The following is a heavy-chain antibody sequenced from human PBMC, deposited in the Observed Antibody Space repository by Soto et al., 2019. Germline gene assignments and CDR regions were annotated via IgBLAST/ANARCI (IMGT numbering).Heavy chain of an antibody. Sequence: GGSLRLSCAASGFTFSSYAMSWVRQAPGKGLEWVSAISGSGGSTYYADSVKGRFTVSRDNAKNSLYLQMNSLRAEDTAVYYCARDQGLFDYWGQGTLVTVSS. CDR1: GFTFSSYA. CDR3: ARDQGLFDY. J-gene: IGHJ4*02. CDR2: ISGSGGST. V-gene: IGHV3-23*01.